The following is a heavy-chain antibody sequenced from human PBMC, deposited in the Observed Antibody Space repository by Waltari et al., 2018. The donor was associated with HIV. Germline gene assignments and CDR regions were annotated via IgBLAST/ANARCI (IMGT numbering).Heavy chain of an antibody. CDR2: ISGSGGST. D-gene: IGHD6-19*01. CDR3: AKDYIPASLAVDQFFDY. V-gene: IGHV3-23*01. Sequence: EVQLLESGGGLVQHGGALKVACAASGFTFNPDGMRLVRQAPGKGLWLVSGISGSGGSTYYADSVKGRFTISRDNSRNTLYLQMNSLRAEDTAVYYCAKDYIPASLAVDQFFDYWGQGTLVTVSS. J-gene: IGHJ4*02. CDR1: GFTFNPDG.